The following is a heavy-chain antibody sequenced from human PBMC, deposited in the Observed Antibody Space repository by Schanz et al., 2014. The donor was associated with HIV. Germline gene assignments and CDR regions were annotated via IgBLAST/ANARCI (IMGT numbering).Heavy chain of an antibody. CDR1: GFTFRSYG. D-gene: IGHD3-9*01. CDR3: ARSYVILTGYYSSPFDY. Sequence: QVQLVESGGGVVQPGRSLRLSCAASGFTFRSYGMHWVRQAPGKGLEWVAVIWYDGSNKYYADSVKGRFTISRDNSKNTLYRQMNSLRAEDTALYYCARSYVILTGYYSSPFDYWGQGTLVTVSS. CDR2: IWYDGSNK. V-gene: IGHV3-33*01. J-gene: IGHJ4*02.